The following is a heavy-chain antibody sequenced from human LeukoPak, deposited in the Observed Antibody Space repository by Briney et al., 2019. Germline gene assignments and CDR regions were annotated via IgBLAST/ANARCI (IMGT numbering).Heavy chain of an antibody. D-gene: IGHD6-6*01. J-gene: IGHJ4*02. CDR2: INPNSGGT. CDR3: ARGGPFPSSSSSREYYLDY. V-gene: IGHV1-2*06. CDR1: GYTFTGYY. Sequence: ASVKVSCKASGYTFTGYYMHWVRQAPGQGLEWMGRINPNSGGTNYAQKFQGRVTMTRDTSISTAYMEVRSLRSDDTAVYYCARGGPFPSSSSSREYYLDYWGQGTLVTVSS.